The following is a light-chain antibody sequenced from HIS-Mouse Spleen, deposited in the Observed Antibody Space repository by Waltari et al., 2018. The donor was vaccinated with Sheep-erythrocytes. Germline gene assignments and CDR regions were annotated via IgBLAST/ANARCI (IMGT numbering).Light chain of an antibody. V-gene: IGLV3-21*02. CDR3: QVWDSSSDHVV. J-gene: IGLJ2*01. Sequence: SYVLTPPPSVSVAPAQTARLTCWGNNIRSQRVHWYQQKPGQAPVLVVYDDSDRPSGIPERFSGSNSGNTATLTISRVEAGDEADYYCQVWDSSSDHVVFGGGTKLTVL. CDR2: DDS. CDR1: NIRSQR.